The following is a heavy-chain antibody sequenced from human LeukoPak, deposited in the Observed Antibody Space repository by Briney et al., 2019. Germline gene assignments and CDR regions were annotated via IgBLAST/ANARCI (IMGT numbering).Heavy chain of an antibody. Sequence: SETLSLTCAVSGGSINNNNWRSSVRQPPGKGLEWIGEIYHSGSTNYNPSLKSRVIISLDKYKKQFCLNLGSVTAADTAAYYCERLDDSDYWGQGTLVTVSS. CDR2: IYHSGST. J-gene: IGHJ4*02. CDR3: ERLDDSDY. CDR1: GGSINNNNW. D-gene: IGHD1-1*01. V-gene: IGHV4-4*02.